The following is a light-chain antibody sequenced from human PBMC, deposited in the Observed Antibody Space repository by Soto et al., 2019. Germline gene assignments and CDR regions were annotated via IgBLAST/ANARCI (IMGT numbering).Light chain of an antibody. CDR1: QSVTSSH. CDR3: QQYGSSTYT. V-gene: IGKV3-20*01. J-gene: IGKJ2*01. Sequence: EIVLTQSPGSLSLSPRERATLSCRASQSVTSSHLAWYQQKPGQAPRLLIYGASRRATGIPDRFSGSGSGTDFTLTISRLEPEDSAMYYCQQYGSSTYTCGQGTKVPIK. CDR2: GAS.